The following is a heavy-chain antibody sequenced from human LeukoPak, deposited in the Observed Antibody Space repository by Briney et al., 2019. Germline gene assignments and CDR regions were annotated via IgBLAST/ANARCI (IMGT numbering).Heavy chain of an antibody. CDR2: IKSKTDGGTT. D-gene: IGHD1-26*01. CDR3: TTEQWELPTW. CDR1: GFTFSSYA. V-gene: IGHV3-15*01. Sequence: PGGSLRLSCAASGFTFSSYAMSWVRQGPGKGLEWVGRIKSKTDGGTTDYAAPVKGRFTISRDDSKNTLYLQMNSLKTEDTAVYYCTTEQWELPTWWGQGTLVTVSS. J-gene: IGHJ4*02.